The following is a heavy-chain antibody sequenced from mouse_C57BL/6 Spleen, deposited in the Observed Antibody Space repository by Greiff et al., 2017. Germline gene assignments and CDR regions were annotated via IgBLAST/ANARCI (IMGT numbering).Heavy chain of an antibody. Sequence: EVKLMESEGGLVQPGSSMKLSCTASGFTFSDYYMAWVRQVPEKGLEWVANIKYDGSSTYYLDSLKSRFIISRDNAKNILYLQMSSLKSEDTATYYCAREGDGSSLFDYWGQGTTLTVSS. CDR2: IKYDGSST. CDR1: GFTFSDYY. V-gene: IGHV5-16*01. CDR3: AREGDGSSLFDY. J-gene: IGHJ2*01. D-gene: IGHD1-1*01.